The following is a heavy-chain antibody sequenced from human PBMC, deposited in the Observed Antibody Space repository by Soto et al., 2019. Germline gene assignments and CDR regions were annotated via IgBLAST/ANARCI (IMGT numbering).Heavy chain of an antibody. Sequence: EAAVKVSCKASGYTFTSYGISWVRQAPGQGLEWMGWISAYNGNTNYAQKLQGRVTMTTDTSTSTAYMELRSLRSDDTAVYYCARDAAVGLFDYWGQGTLVTVSS. CDR3: ARDAAVGLFDY. CDR2: ISAYNGNT. CDR1: GYTFTSYG. V-gene: IGHV1-18*01. J-gene: IGHJ4*02. D-gene: IGHD1-26*01.